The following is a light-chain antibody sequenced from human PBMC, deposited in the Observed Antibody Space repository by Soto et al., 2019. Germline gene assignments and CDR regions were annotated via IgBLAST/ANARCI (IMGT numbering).Light chain of an antibody. CDR1: QTISRQ. CDR2: DAS. Sequence: DIPMTQSPSTLSASVGDRVTITCRASQTISRQLAWYQQKPGKAPKVLIYDASNLESGVPSRFSGSGSGTEFTITISSLQPDDFATYYCQQYNSYKSFGQGTKVEIK. CDR3: QQYNSYKS. V-gene: IGKV1-5*01. J-gene: IGKJ1*01.